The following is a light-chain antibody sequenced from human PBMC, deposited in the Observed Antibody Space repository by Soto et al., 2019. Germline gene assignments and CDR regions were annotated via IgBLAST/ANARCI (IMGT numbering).Light chain of an antibody. CDR1: QTISTW. CDR2: KAS. CDR3: QHYNSYSEA. J-gene: IGKJ1*01. V-gene: IGKV1-5*03. Sequence: DIQMTQSPSTLSASVGDRVTIPCRASQTISTWVAWYQQKPGKAPKLLIYKASTLKSGVPSRFSGSGSGTEFTLTISSLQPDDFATYYCQHYNSYSEAFGQGTKVDIK.